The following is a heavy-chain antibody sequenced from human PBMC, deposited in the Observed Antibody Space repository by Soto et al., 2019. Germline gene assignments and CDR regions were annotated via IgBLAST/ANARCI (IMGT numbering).Heavy chain of an antibody. CDR2: ISYDGSNK. V-gene: IGHV3-30-3*01. J-gene: IGHJ4*02. Sequence: QVQLVESGGGVVQPGRSLRLSCAASGFTFSSYAMHWVRQAPGKGLEWVAVISYDGSNKYYADTVKGRFTIAGDTSQHTLYLQMNSLRAEDTAVYYCARVEAGWGQGTLVTVSS. CDR3: ARVEAG. CDR1: GFTFSSYA. D-gene: IGHD6-19*01.